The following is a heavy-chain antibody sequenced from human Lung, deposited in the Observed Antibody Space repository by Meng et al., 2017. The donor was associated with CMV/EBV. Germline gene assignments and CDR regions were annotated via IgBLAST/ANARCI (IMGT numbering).Heavy chain of an antibody. CDR2: INSDGTST. CDR1: GFTFSSYW. D-gene: IGHD6-19*01. Sequence: AASGFTFSSYWMHWVRQAPGKGLGWVSRINSDGTSTSYADSVKGRFTISRDNAKDTLYLQMNTLRAEDTAVYYCARALAVAGTGGHYWGQGTLVTVSS. CDR3: ARALAVAGTGGHY. V-gene: IGHV3-74*01. J-gene: IGHJ4*02.